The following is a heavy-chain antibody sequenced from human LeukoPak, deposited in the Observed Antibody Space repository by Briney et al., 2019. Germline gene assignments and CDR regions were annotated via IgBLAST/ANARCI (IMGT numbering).Heavy chain of an antibody. V-gene: IGHV3-21*01. CDR2: ISGSGSDI. CDR3: ARRTFPNDAFDV. J-gene: IGHJ3*01. D-gene: IGHD1-7*01. Sequence: TGGSLRLSCAASGFTFSTFSMNGVRQTPGKGLEWVSAISGSGSDIYYADSVKGRFTISRDNPKRSLYLQMNSLRAEDTAVYYCARRTFPNDAFDVWGQGTVVTVSS. CDR1: GFTFSTFS.